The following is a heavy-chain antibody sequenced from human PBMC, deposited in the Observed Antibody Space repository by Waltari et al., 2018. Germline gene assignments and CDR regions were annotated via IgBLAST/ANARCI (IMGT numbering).Heavy chain of an antibody. CDR1: GGTFSSYA. D-gene: IGHD2-2*01. J-gene: IGHJ5*02. V-gene: IGHV1-69*01. CDR3: AREADCSSTSCHVGWFDP. Sequence: QVQLVQSGAEVKKPGSSVTVSCKASGGTFSSYAISWVRQAPGQGLEWMGGIIPIFGKANYAQKFQGRVTITADESTSTAYMELSSLRSEDTAVYYCAREADCSSTSCHVGWFDPWGQGTLVTVSS. CDR2: IIPIFGKA.